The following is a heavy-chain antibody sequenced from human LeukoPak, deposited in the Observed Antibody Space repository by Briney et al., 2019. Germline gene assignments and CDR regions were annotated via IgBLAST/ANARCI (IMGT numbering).Heavy chain of an antibody. CDR1: GFSFKDYY. V-gene: IGHV3-11*04. D-gene: IGHD6-6*01. J-gene: IGHJ4*02. CDR3: ARVGAGEEYSSSSGY. Sequence: PGESLRLSCAASGFSFKDYYMSWIRQAPGKGLEWISYISSSGSIIYYADSVKGRFTVSRDNAKNSLYLQMNSLRAEDTAVYYCARVGAGEEYSSSSGYWGQGTLVTVSS. CDR2: ISSSGSII.